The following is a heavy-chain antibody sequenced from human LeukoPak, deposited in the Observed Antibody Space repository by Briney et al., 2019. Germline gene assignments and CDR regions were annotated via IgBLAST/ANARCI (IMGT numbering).Heavy chain of an antibody. CDR3: AKEGGGRTFDY. Sequence: TGGSLRLSCAASGFSFGSYAMHWVRQAPGKGLDWVAFIRYDGSDTYYADSVKGRFTVSRDNSKNTLYLQMNSLTAEDTALYYCAKEGGGRTFDYWGQGTLVTVSS. V-gene: IGHV3-30*02. CDR2: IRYDGSDT. D-gene: IGHD4-23*01. CDR1: GFSFGSYA. J-gene: IGHJ4*02.